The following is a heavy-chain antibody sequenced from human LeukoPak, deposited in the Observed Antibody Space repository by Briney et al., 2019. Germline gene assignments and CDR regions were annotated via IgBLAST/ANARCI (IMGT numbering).Heavy chain of an antibody. CDR2: INPNSGGT. D-gene: IGHD6-13*01. Sequence: ASVKVSCKASGYTFTGYYMHWVRQAPGQGLEWMGWINPNSGGTNYAQKFQGRVTMTRDTSISTAYMELSRLRSDDTAMYYCARIAAALNWFDPWGQGTLVTVSS. CDR1: GYTFTGYY. CDR3: ARIAAALNWFDP. V-gene: IGHV1-2*02. J-gene: IGHJ5*02.